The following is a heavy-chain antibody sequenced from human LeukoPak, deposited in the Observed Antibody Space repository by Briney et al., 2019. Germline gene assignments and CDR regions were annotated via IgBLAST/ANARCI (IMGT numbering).Heavy chain of an antibody. CDR2: INHSGST. CDR3: ARRVIVVASFDY. CDR1: GGSFSGYY. V-gene: IGHV4-34*01. Sequence: PSETLSLTCAVYGGSFSGYYWSWIRQPPGKGLEWIGEINHSGSTNYNPSLKSRVTISVDTSKNQFSLKLSSVTAADTAVDYCARRVIVVASFDYWGQGTLVTVSS. J-gene: IGHJ4*02. D-gene: IGHD3-22*01.